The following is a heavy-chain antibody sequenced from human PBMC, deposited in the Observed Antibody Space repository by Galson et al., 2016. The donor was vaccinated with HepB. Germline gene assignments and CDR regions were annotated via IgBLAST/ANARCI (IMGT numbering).Heavy chain of an antibody. Sequence: SLRLSCAASGFTLSGYSMNWVRQAPGKGLEWVSSISSSSNYTYQADSLKGRFTISRDNAKNSLYLQMNSLRAEDTAVYYCARLDDYTSSYDQWGRGTLVTVSS. CDR3: ARLDDYTSSYDQ. CDR2: ISSSSNYT. J-gene: IGHJ4*02. CDR1: GFTLSGYS. V-gene: IGHV3-21*01. D-gene: IGHD5-24*01.